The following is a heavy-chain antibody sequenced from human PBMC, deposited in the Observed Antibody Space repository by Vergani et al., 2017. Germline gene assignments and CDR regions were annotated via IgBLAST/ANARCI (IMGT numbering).Heavy chain of an antibody. Sequence: VQLVESGGGVVQPGRSLRLSCAASGFTFSSYAMHWVRQAPGKGLEWVSAISGSGGSTYYADSVKVRFTISRDNSKNPLYLQMNSLRAEDTAVYYCAKDWAVTTVTTSPNYWGQGTLVTVSS. J-gene: IGHJ4*02. CDR3: AKDWAVTTVTTSPNY. CDR2: ISGSGGST. D-gene: IGHD4-17*01. V-gene: IGHV3-23*04. CDR1: GFTFSSYA.